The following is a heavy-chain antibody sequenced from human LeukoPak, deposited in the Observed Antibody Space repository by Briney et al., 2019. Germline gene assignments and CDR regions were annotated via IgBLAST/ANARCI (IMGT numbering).Heavy chain of an antibody. Sequence: PSETLSLTCTVSGDSISSGPYYWGWIRQPPGKGLEWIGTIYYSVSAYYNPSLKSRVTISVDTSKNQFSLKLRSVTAADTAVFYCARHRIIGDVATGDYFDSWGQGTLVTVSS. V-gene: IGHV4-39*01. D-gene: IGHD7-27*01. CDR1: GDSISSGPYY. CDR3: ARHRIIGDVATGDYFDS. J-gene: IGHJ4*02. CDR2: IYYSVSA.